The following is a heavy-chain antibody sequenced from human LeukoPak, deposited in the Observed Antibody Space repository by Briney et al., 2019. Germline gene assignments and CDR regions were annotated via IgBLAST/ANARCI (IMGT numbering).Heavy chain of an antibody. V-gene: IGHV3-23*01. CDR3: AKGYTNAFDY. CDR2: IGGSGTTT. Sequence: PGGSLRLSCAASGFTFSSNSMSWVRQAPRKGLEWVSSIGGSGTTTYYADSVKGRFTISRDTSRNMLFLQMSNLRAEDTALYYCAKGYTNAFDYWGQGTLVTVSS. CDR1: GFTFSSNS. J-gene: IGHJ4*02. D-gene: IGHD3-16*02.